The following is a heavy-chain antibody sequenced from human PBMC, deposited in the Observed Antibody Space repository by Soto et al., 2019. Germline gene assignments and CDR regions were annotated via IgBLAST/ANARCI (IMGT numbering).Heavy chain of an antibody. V-gene: IGHV4-31*03. Sequence: SETLSLTCTVSGGSISSGGYYWSWIRQHPGKGLEWIGYIYYSGSTYYNPSLKSRVTISVDTSKNQFSLKLSSVTAADTAVYYCARDAYGSGDIGYWGQGTLVTVSS. CDR2: IYYSGST. J-gene: IGHJ4*02. D-gene: IGHD3-10*01. CDR1: GGSISSGGYY. CDR3: ARDAYGSGDIGY.